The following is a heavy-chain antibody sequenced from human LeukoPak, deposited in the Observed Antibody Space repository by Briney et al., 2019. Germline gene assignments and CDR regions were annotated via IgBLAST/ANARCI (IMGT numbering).Heavy chain of an antibody. V-gene: IGHV1-2*02. J-gene: IGHJ6*03. CDR1: GYTFTGYY. D-gene: IGHD2-21*02. CDR2: INPNSGYT. CDR3: AKDGVFRFEVGDVYYYYXDV. Sequence: ASVKVSCKAAGYTFTGYYMHWVRQAPGQGLEWMGWINPNSGYTKYAQKFQCRVTMTRDTSNNTVYMDLTRLIFDDTAMYYCAKDGVFRFEVGDVYYYYXDVWXXXTXX.